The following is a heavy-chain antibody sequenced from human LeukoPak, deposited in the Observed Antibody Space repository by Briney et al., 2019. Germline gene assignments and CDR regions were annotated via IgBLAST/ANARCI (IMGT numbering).Heavy chain of an antibody. D-gene: IGHD3-22*01. J-gene: IGHJ5*02. Sequence: SETLSLTCAVYGGSFSGYYWSWIRQPPGKGLEWIGEIYHSGSTSYNPSLKSRVTISVDTSKNQFSLKLSSVTAADTAVYYCARGWRYYDSSGYYGNWFDPWGQGTLVTVSS. CDR3: ARGWRYYDSSGYYGNWFDP. CDR2: IYHSGST. CDR1: GGSFSGYY. V-gene: IGHV4-34*01.